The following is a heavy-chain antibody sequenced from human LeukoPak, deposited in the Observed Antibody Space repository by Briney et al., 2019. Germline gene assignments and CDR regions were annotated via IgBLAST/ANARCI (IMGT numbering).Heavy chain of an antibody. CDR1: GYTFIGYY. D-gene: IGHD2-15*01. Sequence: ASVKVSCKASGYTFIGYYMHWVRQAPGQGLEWMGWINPNSGGTNYAQKFQGRVTMTRDTSISTAYMELSRLRSDDTAVYYCAAWGYCSGGSCYSVDYWGQGTLVTVSS. CDR2: INPNSGGT. V-gene: IGHV1-2*02. J-gene: IGHJ4*02. CDR3: AAWGYCSGGSCYSVDY.